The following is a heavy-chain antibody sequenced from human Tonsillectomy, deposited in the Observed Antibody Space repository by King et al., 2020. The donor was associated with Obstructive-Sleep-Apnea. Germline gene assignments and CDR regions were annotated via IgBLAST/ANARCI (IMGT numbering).Heavy chain of an antibody. J-gene: IGHJ4*02. CDR3: ARSTIVGGTTSPFDY. CDR2: IDWDDDK. D-gene: IGHD1-26*01. CDR1: GFSLSTSGMC. V-gene: IGHV2-70*01. Sequence: TLKESGPALVKPPQTLTLTCTFSGFSLSTSGMCVSWIRQHPGKALEWLALIDWDDDKFYSTSLKTRLTISKDSSKNQVVLTMTNLDPVDTATFYCARSTIVGGTTSPFDYWGQGTLAT.